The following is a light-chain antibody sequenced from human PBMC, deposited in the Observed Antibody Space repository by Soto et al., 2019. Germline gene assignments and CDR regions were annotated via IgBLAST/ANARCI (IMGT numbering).Light chain of an antibody. V-gene: IGLV2-14*03. Sequence: QSVLTQPASVSGSPGQSITISCSGTSSDIGSYDHVAWYQQFPGKSPKLIIYAVSDRPSGVSDRFSGSKSGISASLTISGLQTEDDADYYCISSTDRQSYLFGTGTKVTVL. CDR3: ISSTDRQSYL. CDR2: AVS. J-gene: IGLJ1*01. CDR1: SSDIGSYDH.